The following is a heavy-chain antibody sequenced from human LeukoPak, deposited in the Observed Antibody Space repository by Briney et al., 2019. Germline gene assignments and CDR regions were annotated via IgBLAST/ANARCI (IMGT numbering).Heavy chain of an antibody. CDR3: ARDADYYGSGSFDY. J-gene: IGHJ4*02. CDR1: GFTFSSYS. V-gene: IGHV3-21*01. CDR2: ISSSSSYI. D-gene: IGHD3-10*01. Sequence: GGSLRLSCAASGFTFSSYSMNWVRQAPGKGLEWVSSISSSSSYIYYADSVKGRFTISRDNAKNSLYLQMNSLGAEDTAVYYCARDADYYGSGSFDYWGQGTLVTVSS.